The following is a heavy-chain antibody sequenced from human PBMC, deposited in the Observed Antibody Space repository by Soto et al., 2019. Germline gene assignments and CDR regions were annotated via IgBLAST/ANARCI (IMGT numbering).Heavy chain of an antibody. CDR2: IFWRGGGT. J-gene: IGHJ5*02. CDR1: GPTIDDYA. Sequence: EVQVVESGGGLVQPGGSLTLSCAASGPTIDDYAMRWVRQTPGKGLEWVSGIFWRGGGTGYADSVKGRFTISRDRAKSSLSLQMSRLTIEETAVYYCGKDLMPGGLEAWGKETLFTVSS. D-gene: IGHD3-16*01. V-gene: IGHV3-9*01. CDR3: GKDLMPGGLEA.